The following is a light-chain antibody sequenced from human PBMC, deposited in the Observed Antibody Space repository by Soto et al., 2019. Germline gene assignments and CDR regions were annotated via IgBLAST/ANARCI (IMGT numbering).Light chain of an antibody. CDR1: QGISSY. J-gene: IGKJ4*01. CDR3: QQLNSYPFLT. CDR2: AAS. V-gene: IGKV1-9*01. Sequence: DIQLTQSPSFLSASVGDRVTITCRASQGISSYLAWYQQKPGKAPKLLIYAASTLQSGGPPRFSGRGSCTEFTLTISSMQPEDFATYYCQQLNSYPFLTFGGGTKVEIK.